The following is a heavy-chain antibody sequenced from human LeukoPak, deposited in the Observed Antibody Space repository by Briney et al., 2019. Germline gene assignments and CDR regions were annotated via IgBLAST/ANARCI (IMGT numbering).Heavy chain of an antibody. Sequence: GGSLRLSCAASGFTFSSYGMTWVRQAPGKGLEWVSAISDNGGRTFYADSVKGRFTISRDNSRNTLFLQMNSLRAEDTAVYYCAKDSYDTSIWGQGTLVTVSS. CDR2: ISDNGGRT. J-gene: IGHJ4*02. V-gene: IGHV3-23*01. CDR1: GFTFSSYG. CDR3: AKDSYDTSI. D-gene: IGHD3-22*01.